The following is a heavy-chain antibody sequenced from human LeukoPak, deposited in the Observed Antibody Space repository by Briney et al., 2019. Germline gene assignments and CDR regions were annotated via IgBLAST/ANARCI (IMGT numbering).Heavy chain of an antibody. V-gene: IGHV1-46*01. J-gene: IGHJ4*02. Sequence: ASVKVSCKASGYTFTSYYMHWVRQAPGQGLEWMGIINPSGGNTSYAQKFQGRVTMTRDTSTSTVYMELSSLRSEDTAVYYCARDIMRGGYGQYYFDYWGQGTLVTVSS. CDR1: GYTFTSYY. CDR3: ARDIMRGGYGQYYFDY. CDR2: INPSGGNT. D-gene: IGHD5-12*01.